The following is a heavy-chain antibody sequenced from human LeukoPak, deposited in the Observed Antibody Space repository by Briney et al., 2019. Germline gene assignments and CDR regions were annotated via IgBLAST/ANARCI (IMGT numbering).Heavy chain of an antibody. CDR1: GFTFSSYA. V-gene: IGHV3-23*01. CDR2: ISGSGGST. J-gene: IGHJ4*02. Sequence: GGSLRLSCPASGFTFSSYAMSWVRQAPGKGLHGVSAISGSGGSTYYADSVKGRFTISRDHSKNTLYLQMNRLRAEDTAVYYCAKAYCGGDCYSIFDYWGQGTLVTVPS. CDR3: AKAYCGGDCYSIFDY. D-gene: IGHD2-21*02.